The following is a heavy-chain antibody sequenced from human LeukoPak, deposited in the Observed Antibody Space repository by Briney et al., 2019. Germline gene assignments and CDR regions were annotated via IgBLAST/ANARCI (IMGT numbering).Heavy chain of an antibody. D-gene: IGHD4-23*01. CDR2: IYSGGIT. Sequence: GGSLRLSCAISGFTVSSNYMSWVRQAPGKGLEWVSVIYSGGITDYAYSVKGRFTISRDNSKNTLHLQMNNLRAEDTAVYYCARVVIRPYYFDYWSQGTLVTVSS. J-gene: IGHJ4*02. V-gene: IGHV3-66*01. CDR3: ARVVIRPYYFDY. CDR1: GFTVSSNY.